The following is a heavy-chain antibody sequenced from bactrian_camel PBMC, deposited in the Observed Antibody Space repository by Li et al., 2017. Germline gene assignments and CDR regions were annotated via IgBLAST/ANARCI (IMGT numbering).Heavy chain of an antibody. D-gene: IGHD6*01. CDR2: IDKLGSRR. CDR3: AATVWMEWPCRGASMNQNDYNY. Sequence: DVQLVESGGGSVQAGGSLRLSCAASGYSYSTYCMAWFRQGPGKEREGVAFIDKLGSRRGYADSVKGRFTISKDNAKNTLYLQMDSLKPEDTAMYYCAATVWMEWPCRGASMNQNDYNYWGQGTQVTVSS. CDR1: GYSYSTYC. V-gene: IGHV3S42*01. J-gene: IGHJ4*01.